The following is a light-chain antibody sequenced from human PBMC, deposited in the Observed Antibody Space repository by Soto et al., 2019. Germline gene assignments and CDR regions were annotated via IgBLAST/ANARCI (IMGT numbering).Light chain of an antibody. CDR1: SGDFGHYNY. CDR2: GVT. Sequence: QSALTQPASVSGSPGQSITISCTGASGDFGHYNYVSWYQQHPGKAPQLLIYGVTNRPSGVSNRFSGSKSGNTASLTISGLQADDEAEYYCNSYTNTNTLPVFGTGTKLTVL. J-gene: IGLJ1*01. V-gene: IGLV2-14*03. CDR3: NSYTNTNTLPV.